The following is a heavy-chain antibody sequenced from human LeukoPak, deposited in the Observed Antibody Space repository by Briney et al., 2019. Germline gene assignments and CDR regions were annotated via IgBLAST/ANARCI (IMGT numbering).Heavy chain of an antibody. D-gene: IGHD3-3*01. J-gene: IGHJ4*02. CDR1: GGSISSSSYY. CDR3: ARHIRRRFLEWPNLDY. V-gene: IGHV4-39*01. CDR2: INHSGST. Sequence: PSETLSLTCTVSGGSISSSSYYWSWIRQPPGKGLEWIGEINHSGSTNYNPSLKSRVTISVDTSKNQFSLKLSSVTAADTAAYYCARHIRRRFLEWPNLDYWGQGTLVTVSS.